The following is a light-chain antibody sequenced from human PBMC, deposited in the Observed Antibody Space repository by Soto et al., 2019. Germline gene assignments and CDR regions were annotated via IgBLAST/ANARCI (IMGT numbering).Light chain of an antibody. V-gene: IGLV4-69*01. Sequence: QYVLTQSPSASASLGASVKLTCTLSSGHSSYAIAWHQQQPEKGPRYLMILNSDGSHTKGDGIPDRFSGPSSGAERYLTISSLQSEEEADYYCQTWGTGIRVFGGGTKFTVL. CDR3: QTWGTGIRV. CDR2: LNSDGSH. CDR1: SGHSSYA. J-gene: IGLJ2*01.